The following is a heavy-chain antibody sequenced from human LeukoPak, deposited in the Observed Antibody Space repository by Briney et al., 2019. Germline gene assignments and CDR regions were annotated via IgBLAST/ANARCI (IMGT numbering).Heavy chain of an antibody. CDR3: ASSHFDLNWFDP. Sequence: ASVKVSCKASGYTFTSYGISWARQAPGQGLEWMGWISAYDGNTNYAQKLQGRVTMTTDTSTSTAYMELRSLRSDDTAVYYCASSHFDLNWFDPWGQGTLVTVSS. J-gene: IGHJ5*02. CDR1: GYTFTSYG. D-gene: IGHD3-3*02. CDR2: ISAYDGNT. V-gene: IGHV1-18*01.